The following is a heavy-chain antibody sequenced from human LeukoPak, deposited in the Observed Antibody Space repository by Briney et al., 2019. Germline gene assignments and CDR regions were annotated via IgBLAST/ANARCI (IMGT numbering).Heavy chain of an antibody. J-gene: IGHJ6*04. V-gene: IGHV3-23*01. CDR3: AELGITMIGGV. CDR1: GFTFSSYG. CDR2: ISDSGGST. D-gene: IGHD3-10*02. Sequence: QAGGSLRLSCAASGFTFSSYGMSWVRQAPGEGLEWVSAISDSGGSTYYTDSVKGRFTISRDNSKNTLYLQMNSLRAEDTAVYYCAELGITMIGGVWGKGTTVTISS.